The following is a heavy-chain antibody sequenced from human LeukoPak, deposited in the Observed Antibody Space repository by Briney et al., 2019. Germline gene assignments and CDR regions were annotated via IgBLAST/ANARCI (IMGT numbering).Heavy chain of an antibody. V-gene: IGHV3-23*01. Sequence: GGSLRLSCAASGFTFSSYTMSWVRQAPGKGLEWVSTITTSDGNTYYADSVKGRFTISRDNSKNTLYLQMNSLRAEDTAVYYCARDLYYYDSSGWTTFQHWGQGTLVTVSS. D-gene: IGHD3-22*01. CDR3: ARDLYYYDSSGWTTFQH. J-gene: IGHJ1*01. CDR2: ITTSDGNT. CDR1: GFTFSSYT.